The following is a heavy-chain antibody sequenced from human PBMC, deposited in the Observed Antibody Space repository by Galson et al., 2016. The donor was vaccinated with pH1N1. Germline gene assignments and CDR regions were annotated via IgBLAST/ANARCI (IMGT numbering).Heavy chain of an antibody. CDR1: GYTFTDYS. D-gene: IGHD1-26*01. CDR3: ARDLDSASYRAKDGFDF. Sequence: KVSCKASGYTFTDYSIYWVRQAPGQSLEWMGWINAGDGKTKYSQKVQGQGRVTITRDTSARTSYLEVSSLRSEDTAAYYCARDLDSASYRAKDGFDFWGQGTMVIVSS. CDR2: INAGDGKT. J-gene: IGHJ3*01. V-gene: IGHV1-3*01.